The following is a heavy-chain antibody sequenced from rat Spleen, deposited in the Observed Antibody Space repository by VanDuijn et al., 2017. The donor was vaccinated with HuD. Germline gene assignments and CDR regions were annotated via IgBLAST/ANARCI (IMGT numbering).Heavy chain of an antibody. CDR3: ATDGYYDGIYYSVYVMDA. CDR1: GFTFSDFP. D-gene: IGHD1-12*02. Sequence: EVQLVESGGGLVQPGRSMKLSCAASGFTFSDFPMAWVRQTPQKGLEWVSTINSGGSNTYYPDSVKGRFTISRDNARSTLYLQMDSLRSEDTATYYCATDGYYDGIYYSVYVMDAWAQGASVTVSS. V-gene: IGHV5S10*01. CDR2: INSGGSNT. J-gene: IGHJ4*01.